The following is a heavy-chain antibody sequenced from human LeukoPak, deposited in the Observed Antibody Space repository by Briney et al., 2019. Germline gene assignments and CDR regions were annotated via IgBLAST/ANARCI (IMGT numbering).Heavy chain of an antibody. CDR1: GGTFSSYA. J-gene: IGHJ4*02. Sequence: ASVKVSCKASGGTFSSYAISWVRQAPGQGLEWMGRIIPILGIANYAQKFQGRVTITADKSTSTAYMELSSLRSEDTAVYYCARELDSPDYFDYWGQGALVTVSS. CDR3: ARELDSPDYFDY. V-gene: IGHV1-69*04. CDR2: IIPILGIA.